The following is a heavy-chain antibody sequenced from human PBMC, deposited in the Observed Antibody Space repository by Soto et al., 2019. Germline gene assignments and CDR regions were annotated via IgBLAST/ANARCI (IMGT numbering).Heavy chain of an antibody. V-gene: IGHV4-30-2*01. CDR3: ASENTQYFYDY. J-gene: IGHJ4*02. CDR1: GGSISSGGYS. Sequence: SETLSLTCAVSGGSISSGGYSWSWIRQPPGKGLEWIGYIYHSGSTHYNPSLKSRVTISVDRSKNQFSLKLSSVTAADTAVYYCASENTQYFYDYWGQGTLVIVSS. D-gene: IGHD3-10*01. CDR2: IYHSGST.